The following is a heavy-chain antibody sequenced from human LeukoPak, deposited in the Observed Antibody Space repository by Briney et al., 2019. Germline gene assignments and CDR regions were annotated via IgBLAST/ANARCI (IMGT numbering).Heavy chain of an antibody. D-gene: IGHD3-9*01. CDR3: AREGKAYDISTGAPLFDY. CDR2: ISSSSSYI. V-gene: IGHV3-21*01. CDR1: GFTFSSYS. J-gene: IGHJ4*02. Sequence: PGRSLRLSCAASGFTFSSYSMNWVRQAPGKGLEWVSSISSSSSYIYYADSVKGRFTISRDNAKNSLYLQMNSLRAEDTAVYFCAREGKAYDISTGAPLFDYWGQGTLVTVSS.